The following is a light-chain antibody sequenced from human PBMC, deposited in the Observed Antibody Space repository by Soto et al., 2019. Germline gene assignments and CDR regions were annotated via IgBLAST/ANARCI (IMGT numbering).Light chain of an antibody. Sequence: EIVLTPSPATLSVSPGERATLSCRASQSVRINLAWYQQTPGQAPRLLIYGASTRATDVPARFSGSGSGTDSTLTISRLEPEDFAIYYYQQYGSSPYTFGQGTKVDIK. J-gene: IGKJ2*01. CDR2: GAS. CDR1: QSVRIN. V-gene: IGKV3-15*01. CDR3: QQYGSSPYT.